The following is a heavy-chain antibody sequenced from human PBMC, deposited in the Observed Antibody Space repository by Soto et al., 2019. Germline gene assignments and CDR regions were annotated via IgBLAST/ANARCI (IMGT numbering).Heavy chain of an antibody. CDR2: ISYDGSNE. CDR1: GFTFSIYV. J-gene: IGHJ6*02. V-gene: IGHV3-30*18. CDR3: AKDRTYYDSGPPYSPGYFGMDV. D-gene: IGHD3-10*01. Sequence: GGSLRLPCAASGFTFSIYVIHWVRQAPGKGLEWVAVISYDGSNEYYADSVKGRFTISRDNSKNTVELQMDSLRVEDTAEYYCAKDRTYYDSGPPYSPGYFGMDVWGQGTTVTVSS.